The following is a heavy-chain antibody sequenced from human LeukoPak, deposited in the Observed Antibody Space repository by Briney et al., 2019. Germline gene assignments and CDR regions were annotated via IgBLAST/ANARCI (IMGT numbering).Heavy chain of an antibody. J-gene: IGHJ4*02. CDR2: ISYDGSNK. V-gene: IGHV3-30*03. CDR3: ARGRPIFGVVIIPPYFDY. CDR1: GFTFSSYG. Sequence: GGSLRLSCAASGFTFSSYGMHWVRQAPGEGLEWVAVISYDGSNKYYADSVKGRFTISRDNSKNTLYLQMNSLRAEDTAVYYCARGRPIFGVVIIPPYFDYWGQGTLVTVSS. D-gene: IGHD3-3*01.